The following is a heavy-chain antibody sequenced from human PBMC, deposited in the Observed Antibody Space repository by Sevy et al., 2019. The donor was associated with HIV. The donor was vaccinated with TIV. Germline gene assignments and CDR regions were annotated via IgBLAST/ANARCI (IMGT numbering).Heavy chain of an antibody. J-gene: IGHJ3*02. CDR2: IYTSGST. D-gene: IGHD2-2*01. CDR3: ARDIHCSSTSCYGRIAFDI. V-gene: IGHV4-4*07. CDR1: GGSISSYY. Sequence: SETLSLTCTVSGGSISSYYWSWIRQPAGKGLERIGRIYTSGSTNYNPSLKSRVTMSVDTSKNQFSLKLSSVTAAGTAVYYCARDIHCSSTSCYGRIAFDIWGQGTMVTVSS.